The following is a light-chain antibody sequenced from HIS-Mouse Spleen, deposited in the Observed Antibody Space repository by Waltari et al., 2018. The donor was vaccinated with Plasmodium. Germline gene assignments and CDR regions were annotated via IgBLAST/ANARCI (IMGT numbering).Light chain of an antibody. CDR3: SSYAGSNKV. CDR1: SSDVGGYTY. CDR2: EVS. J-gene: IGLJ2*01. Sequence: QSALTQPPSASGSPGPSVPISCTGTSSDVGGYTYVSWYQQHPGKAPKLMIYEVSKRPSGVPDRFSGSKSGNTASLTVSGLQAEDEADYYCSSYAGSNKVFGGGTKLTVL. V-gene: IGLV2-8*01.